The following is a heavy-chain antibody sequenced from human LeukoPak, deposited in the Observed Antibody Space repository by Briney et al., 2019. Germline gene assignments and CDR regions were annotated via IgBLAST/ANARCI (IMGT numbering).Heavy chain of an antibody. J-gene: IGHJ4*02. D-gene: IGHD6-13*01. CDR2: IYHSGST. Sequence: SETLSLTCTVSGYSISSGYYWGWIRQPPGKGLEWIGSIYHSGSTYYNPSLKSRVTISVDTSKNQFSLKLSSVTAADTAVYYCARDLRGAAAGVDYWGQGTLVTVSS. CDR3: ARDLRGAAAGVDY. V-gene: IGHV4-38-2*02. CDR1: GYSISSGYY.